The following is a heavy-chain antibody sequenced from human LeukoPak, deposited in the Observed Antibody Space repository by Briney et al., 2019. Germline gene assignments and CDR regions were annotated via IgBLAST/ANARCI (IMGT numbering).Heavy chain of an antibody. CDR1: GYTFTGHY. D-gene: IGHD3-22*01. Sequence: ASVNVSCKASGYTFTGHYMHWVRQAPGQGLEWMGWINPNSGGTNYAQKFQGWVTMTRDTSISTAYMELSRLRSDDTAVYYCARGTPKAQYDSSGYSELDYWGQGTLVTVSS. CDR2: INPNSGGT. V-gene: IGHV1-2*04. CDR3: ARGTPKAQYDSSGYSELDY. J-gene: IGHJ4*02.